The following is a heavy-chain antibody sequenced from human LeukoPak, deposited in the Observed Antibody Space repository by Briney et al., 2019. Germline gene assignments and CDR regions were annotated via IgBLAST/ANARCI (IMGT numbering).Heavy chain of an antibody. CDR3: ARGRKYLEWTYYYYGMDV. V-gene: IGHV1-8*02. CDR1: GYTFTGYY. Sequence: ASVKVSCKASGYTFTGYYIHWVRQAPGQGLEWMGWMNPNSGNTGYAQRFQGRVTMTRNTSISTAYMELSSLRSEDTAVYYCARGRKYLEWTYYYYGMDVWGQGTTVTVSS. CDR2: MNPNSGNT. J-gene: IGHJ6*02. D-gene: IGHD3-3*01.